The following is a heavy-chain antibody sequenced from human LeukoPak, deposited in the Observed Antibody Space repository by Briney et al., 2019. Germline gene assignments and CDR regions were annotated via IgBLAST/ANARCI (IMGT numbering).Heavy chain of an antibody. CDR1: GVSISNYY. V-gene: IGHV4-59*01. Sequence: SSETLSLTCTVSGVSISNYYWSWIRQPPGKGLEWIGYIYYGGNTNYNPSLKSRVTISVDTSKNQFSLKLSSVTAADTAVYYCARDEGAGAPYFDYWGQGTLATVSS. CDR2: IYYGGNT. CDR3: ARDEGAGAPYFDY. J-gene: IGHJ4*02. D-gene: IGHD1-26*01.